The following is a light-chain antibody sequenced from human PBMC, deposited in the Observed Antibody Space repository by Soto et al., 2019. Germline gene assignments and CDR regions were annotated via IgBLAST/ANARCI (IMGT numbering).Light chain of an antibody. J-gene: IGLJ3*02. CDR2: EVT. Sequence: QSALTHPPSASGSPGQSVTISCTGTSSDVCGYNYVSWYQQYPGRAPKLMIYEVTKRPSGVPDRFSGSKSGNTASLTVSGLQAEDEADYYCSSYAASNNFYFVFGGGTKVTVL. CDR3: SSYAASNNFYFV. V-gene: IGLV2-8*01. CDR1: SSDVCGYNY.